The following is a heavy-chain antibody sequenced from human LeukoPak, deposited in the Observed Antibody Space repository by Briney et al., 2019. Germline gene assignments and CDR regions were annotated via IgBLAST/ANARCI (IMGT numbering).Heavy chain of an antibody. D-gene: IGHD3-9*01. CDR3: AKDLSTWLSPSPTDY. J-gene: IGHJ4*02. CDR1: GFVFDTHS. V-gene: IGHV3-23*01. Sequence: PGGSLRLSCAASGFVFDTHSMAWVRQAPGEGLEWVSTISGSAGTTYYADSVKGRLTISRDNSKNTLYLQMNSLRTEDTAVYFCAKDLSTWLSPSPTDYWGQGTLVTVSS. CDR2: ISGSAGTT.